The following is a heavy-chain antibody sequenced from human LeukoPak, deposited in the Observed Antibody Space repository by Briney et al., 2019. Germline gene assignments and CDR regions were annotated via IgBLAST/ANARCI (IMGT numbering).Heavy chain of an antibody. CDR1: GCSISSYY. Sequence: SETLSLTCTVSGCSISSYYWSWIRQPPGKGLEWIGYIFYTGTTKYNPSLKSRVTISVDTSENQFSLKLTSVTAADTAVYYCARVSVHGYSDYWGQGTLVTVSS. J-gene: IGHJ4*02. CDR2: IFYTGTT. V-gene: IGHV4-59*01. D-gene: IGHD2-8*01. CDR3: ARVSVHGYSDY.